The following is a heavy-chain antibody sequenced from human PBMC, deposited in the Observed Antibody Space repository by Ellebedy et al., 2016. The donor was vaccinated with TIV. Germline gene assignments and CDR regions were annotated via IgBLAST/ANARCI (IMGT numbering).Heavy chain of an antibody. CDR2: FDPEDGET. J-gene: IGHJ6*02. V-gene: IGHV1-24*01. CDR3: ASYTHPGGYYYYYGMDV. Sequence: ASVKVSXXVSGYTLTELSMHWVRQAPGKGLEWMGGFDPEDGETIYAQKFQGRVTMTEDTSTDTAYMELSSLRSEDTAVYYCASYTHPGGYYYYYGMDVWGQGTTVTVSS. CDR1: GYTLTELS. D-gene: IGHD3-10*01.